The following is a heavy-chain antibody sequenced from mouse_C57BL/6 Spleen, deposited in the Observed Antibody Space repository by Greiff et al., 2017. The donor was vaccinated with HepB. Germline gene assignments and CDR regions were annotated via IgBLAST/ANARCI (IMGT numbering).Heavy chain of an antibody. CDR1: GYTFTSYW. CDR2: IYPGSGST. Sequence: QVQLQQPGAELVKPGASVKMSCKASGYTFTSYWITWVKQRPGQGLEWIGDIYPGSGSTNYNEKFKSKATLTVDTSSSTAYMQLSSLTSEDSAVYYCARAPFITTVVAPYYFDCWGQGTTLTVSS. V-gene: IGHV1-55*01. CDR3: ARAPFITTVVAPYYFDC. J-gene: IGHJ2*01. D-gene: IGHD1-1*01.